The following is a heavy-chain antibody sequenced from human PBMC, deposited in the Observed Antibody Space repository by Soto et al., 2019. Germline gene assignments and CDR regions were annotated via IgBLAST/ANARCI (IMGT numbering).Heavy chain of an antibody. V-gene: IGHV3-33*01. CDR2: IWYDGSTK. D-gene: IGHD1-1*01. J-gene: IGHJ4*02. Sequence: QVQLVESGGGVVQPGTSLRLSCAASGFTFSSHGMHWVRQAPGKGPEWVAVIWYDGSTKYHADAVRGRFSISRDNAKNTLYLEMSSLRVEDTAVYHCVRLGNWKVLDYWCQGTLFTVSS. CDR1: GFTFSSHG. CDR3: VRLGNWKVLDY.